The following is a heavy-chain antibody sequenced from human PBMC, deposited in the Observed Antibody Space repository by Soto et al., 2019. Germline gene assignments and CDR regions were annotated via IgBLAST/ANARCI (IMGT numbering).Heavy chain of an antibody. J-gene: IGHJ5*02. V-gene: IGHV1-18*01. Sequence: ASVKVSCKASGYTFTSYGISWVRQAPGQGLEWMGWISAYNGNTNYAQKLQGRVTMTTDTSTSTAYMELRSLRSDDTAVYYCARDLGVRVRGVCHMDPWGQGLRVTVSS. CDR2: ISAYNGNT. D-gene: IGHD3-10*01. CDR1: GYTFTSYG. CDR3: ARDLGVRVRGVCHMDP.